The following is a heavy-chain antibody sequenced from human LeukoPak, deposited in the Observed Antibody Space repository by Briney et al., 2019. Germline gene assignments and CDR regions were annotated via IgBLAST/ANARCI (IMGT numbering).Heavy chain of an antibody. V-gene: IGHV4-59*01. CDR2: IYYSGST. CDR1: GGSISSYY. Sequence: LETLSLTCTVSGGSISSYYWSWLRQPPGKGLEWIGYIYYSGSTNYNPSLKSRVTISVDTSKNQFSLKLSSVTAADTAVYYCARVNNWNYGFDYWGQGTLVTVSS. J-gene: IGHJ4*02. D-gene: IGHD1-7*01. CDR3: ARVNNWNYGFDY.